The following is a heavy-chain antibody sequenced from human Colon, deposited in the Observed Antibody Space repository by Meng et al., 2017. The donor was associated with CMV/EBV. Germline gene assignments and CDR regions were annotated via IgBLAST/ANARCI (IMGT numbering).Heavy chain of an antibody. CDR1: GFTFLNSR. V-gene: IGHV3-21*01. Sequence: CAASGFTFLNSRMYGVRQARGARPEWVSSISSRGSYIYYADSLDGRITLSRDNAKNSLYLQINSLRVEDTAVYYCVKGEQRLLHVDPWGQGTLVTVSS. J-gene: IGHJ5*02. CDR2: ISSRGSYI. CDR3: VKGEQRLLHVDP. D-gene: IGHD6-25*01.